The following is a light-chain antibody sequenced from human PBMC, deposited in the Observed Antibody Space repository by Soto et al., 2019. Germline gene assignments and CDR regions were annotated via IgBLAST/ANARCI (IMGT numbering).Light chain of an antibody. CDR2: DNN. V-gene: IGLV1-51*01. Sequence: QSVLTQPPSMSAAPGQKVTISCSGSNSNIEINYVSWYRQLPGTAPKLLIYDNNKRPSGIPDRFSGSKSGTSATLDITGLQTGDEADYYRGTWDTNLKVVFGGGTKLTVL. J-gene: IGLJ3*02. CDR3: GTWDTNLKVV. CDR1: NSNIEINY.